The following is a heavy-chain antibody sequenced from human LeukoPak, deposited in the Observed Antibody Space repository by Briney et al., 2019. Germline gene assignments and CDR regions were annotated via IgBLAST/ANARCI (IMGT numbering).Heavy chain of an antibody. CDR1: GGSFSDYY. D-gene: IGHD1-26*01. CDR3: ARAVVGATTSWFDP. J-gene: IGHJ5*02. V-gene: IGHV4-34*01. CDR2: INHSGST. Sequence: SETLPLTCAVYGGSFSDYYWSWIRQSPGQGLEWIGEINHSGSTNYNPSLKSRVTMSVDTSKNQFSLKLSSVTAADTAVYYCARAVVGATTSWFDPWGQGTLVTVSS.